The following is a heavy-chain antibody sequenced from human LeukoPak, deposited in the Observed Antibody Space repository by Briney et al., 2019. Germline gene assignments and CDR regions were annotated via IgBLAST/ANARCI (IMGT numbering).Heavy chain of an antibody. J-gene: IGHJ6*03. CDR2: IIPIFGTA. CDR1: GGTFSSYA. D-gene: IGHD6-6*01. CDR3: ARAEYSSSSGIYYYYMGV. V-gene: IGHV1-69*05. Sequence: SVKVSCKASGGTFSSYAISWVRQAPGQGLEWMGGIIPIFGTANYAQKFQGRVTITTDESTSTAYMELSSLRSEDTAVYYCARAEYSSSSGIYYYYMGVWGKGTTVTVSS.